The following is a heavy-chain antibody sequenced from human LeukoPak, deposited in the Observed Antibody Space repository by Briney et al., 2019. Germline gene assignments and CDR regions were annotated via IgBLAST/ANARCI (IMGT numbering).Heavy chain of an antibody. CDR2: INHSGST. J-gene: IGHJ4*02. V-gene: IGHV4-34*01. CDR1: GGSFSGYY. Sequence: SETLSLTCAVSGGSFSGYYWSWIRQAPGKGLEWIGEINHSGSTNYNPSLKSRVTISTDTSKNQFSLKLTSVTAADTAVYYCARGDSSSWYFDYWGQGTLVTVSS. CDR3: ARGDSSSWYFDY. D-gene: IGHD6-13*01.